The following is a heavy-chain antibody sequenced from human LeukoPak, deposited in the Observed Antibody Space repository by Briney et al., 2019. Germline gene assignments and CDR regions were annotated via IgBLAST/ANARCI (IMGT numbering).Heavy chain of an antibody. CDR1: GGSFSGYY. J-gene: IGHJ4*02. CDR2: INHSGST. Sequence: PSETLSLTCAVYGGSFSGYYWSWIRQPPGKGLEWIGEINHSGSTNYNSSLRSRVTMSVDTSKNQFSLKVTSVTAADTAVYYCARSATASTRDVDWGQGTLVTVSS. D-gene: IGHD2-21*02. CDR3: ARSATASTRDVD. V-gene: IGHV4-34*01.